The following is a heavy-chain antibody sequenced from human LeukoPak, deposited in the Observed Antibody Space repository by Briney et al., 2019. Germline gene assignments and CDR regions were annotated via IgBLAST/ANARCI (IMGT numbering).Heavy chain of an antibody. CDR1: GFTFSSYS. V-gene: IGHV3-21*01. D-gene: IGHD4-4*01. CDR2: ISSSSSYI. CDR3: ARVASNYVRAPFDY. J-gene: IGHJ4*02. Sequence: TGGSLRLSCAASGFTFSSYSMNWVRQAPGKGLGWVSSISSSSSYIYYADSVKGRFTISRDNAKNSLYLQMNSLRAEDTAVYYCARVASNYVRAPFDYWGQGTLVTVSS.